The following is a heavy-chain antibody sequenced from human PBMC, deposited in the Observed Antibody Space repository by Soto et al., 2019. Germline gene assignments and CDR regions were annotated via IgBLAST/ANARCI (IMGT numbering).Heavy chain of an antibody. CDR2: ISYDGSNK. J-gene: IGHJ6*02. V-gene: IGHV3-30*18. CDR1: GFTFSSYG. CDR3: AKRYRLEPPVYAGMDV. Sequence: QVQLVESGGGVVQPGRSLRLSCAASGFTFSSYGMHWVRQAPGKGLEWVAVISYDGSNKYYADSVKGRFTISRDNSKNTLYLQMNSLRAEDTAVYYCAKRYRLEPPVYAGMDVWGQGTTVTVSS. D-gene: IGHD1-1*01.